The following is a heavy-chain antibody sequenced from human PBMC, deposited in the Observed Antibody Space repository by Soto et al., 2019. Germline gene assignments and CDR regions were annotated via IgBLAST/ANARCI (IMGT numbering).Heavy chain of an antibody. Sequence: QITLKESGPTLVKPTQTLTLTCTFSGFPLSTTRVGVGWIRQPPGAALEWLALLYWDDDKLYSPSLKRRLTITKDTSKYQVVLTRTNMEPVDTATYYCARSKTSGMLYYFHYWGEGTLVTVSS. CDR2: LYWDDDK. D-gene: IGHD2-8*01. V-gene: IGHV2-5*02. J-gene: IGHJ4*02. CDR1: GFPLSTTRVG. CDR3: ARSKTSGMLYYFHY.